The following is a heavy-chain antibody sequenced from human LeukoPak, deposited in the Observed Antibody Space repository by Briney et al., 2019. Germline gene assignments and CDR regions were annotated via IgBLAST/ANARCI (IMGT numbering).Heavy chain of an antibody. V-gene: IGHV4-34*01. D-gene: IGHD3-3*01. Sequence: TSETLSLTCAVYGGSFSGYYWSWIRQPPGKGLEWIGEINHSGSTNYNPSLKSRVTISVDTSKNQFSLKLSSVTAADTAVYYCARGRLMYYDFWSCYQRYYYYMDVWGKGTTVTVSS. CDR2: INHSGST. J-gene: IGHJ6*03. CDR3: ARGRLMYYDFWSCYQRYYYYMDV. CDR1: GGSFSGYY.